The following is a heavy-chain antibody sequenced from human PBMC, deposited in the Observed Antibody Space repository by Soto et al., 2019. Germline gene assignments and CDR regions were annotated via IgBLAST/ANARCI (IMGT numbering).Heavy chain of an antibody. Sequence: GGSLRLSCAASGFTFSSYAMSWVRQAPGKGLEWVAVISYDGSNKYYADSVKGRFTISRDNSKNTLYLQMNSLRAEDTAVYYCARDSSSWQMGYFDYWGQGTLVTVSS. J-gene: IGHJ4*02. CDR3: ARDSSSWQMGYFDY. D-gene: IGHD6-13*01. V-gene: IGHV3-30*19. CDR1: GFTFSSYA. CDR2: ISYDGSNK.